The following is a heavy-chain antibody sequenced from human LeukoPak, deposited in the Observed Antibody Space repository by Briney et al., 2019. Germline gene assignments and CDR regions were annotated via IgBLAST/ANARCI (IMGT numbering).Heavy chain of an antibody. CDR1: GGSIRSSSYY. CDR3: ARGRRELLFFGTRWFDP. J-gene: IGHJ5*02. CDR2: IYYTGST. Sequence: SETLSLTCTVSGGSIRSSSYYWGWIRQPPGKGLEWIGSIYYTGSTYYNPSLKSRVSISVDTSKNQLSLKLSSVTAADTAMYYCARGRRELLFFGTRWFDPWGQGTLVTVSS. V-gene: IGHV4-39*07. D-gene: IGHD2-21*02.